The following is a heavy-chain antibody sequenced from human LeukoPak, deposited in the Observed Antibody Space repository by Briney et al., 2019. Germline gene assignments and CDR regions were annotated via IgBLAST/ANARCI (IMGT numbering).Heavy chain of an antibody. D-gene: IGHD4-23*01. CDR3: ARDNSYGMEV. J-gene: IGHJ6*02. CDR1: GFTFSSYA. CDR2: ISGSGGST. V-gene: IGHV3-23*01. Sequence: PGGSLRLSCAASGFTFSSYAMSWVRQAPGKGLEWVSAISGSGGSTYYADSVKGRFTISRDNAKNMVYLQMNSLRADDTALYYCARDNSYGMEVWGQGTTVTVSS.